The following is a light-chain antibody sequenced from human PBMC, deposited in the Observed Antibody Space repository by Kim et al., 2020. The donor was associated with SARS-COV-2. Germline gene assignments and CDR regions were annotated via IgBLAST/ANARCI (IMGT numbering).Light chain of an antibody. CDR2: DVT. CDR1: GSDVGGYGH. Sequence: GQSITLTCTGSGSDVGGYGHVSWHQKYPGKAPKIMIYDVTKRPSGVSNRFSGSKSGNTASLTISGLQAEDEADYYCSSYTSTNTLVFGGGTQLTVL. CDR3: SSYTSTNTLV. J-gene: IGLJ2*01. V-gene: IGLV2-14*04.